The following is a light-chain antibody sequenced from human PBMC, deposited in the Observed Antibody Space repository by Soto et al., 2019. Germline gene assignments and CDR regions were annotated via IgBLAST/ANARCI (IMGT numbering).Light chain of an antibody. CDR2: GAS. CDR1: RGIGST. V-gene: IGKV3D-15*03. J-gene: IGKJ1*01. CDR3: HQRQSWPRT. Sequence: EVVMTQSPATLSVSPGERATLSCRASRGIGSTLAWYQQKPGQAPSLLIYGASIRAAGIPARFSASGSGTDFTLTIGDVQPEDFALYYCHQRQSWPRTFGQGTKVDIK.